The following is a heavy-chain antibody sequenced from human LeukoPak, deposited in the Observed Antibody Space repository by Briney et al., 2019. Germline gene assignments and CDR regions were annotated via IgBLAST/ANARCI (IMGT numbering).Heavy chain of an antibody. CDR3: ARLRDYGDYDFDY. CDR1: GFTFSSYW. D-gene: IGHD4-17*01. CDR2: IKQDGSEK. Sequence: GGSLRLSCAASGFTFSSYWMSWVREAPGKGLEWVSNIKQDGSEKYYADSVKGRFTISRDNAKNSLYLQMNSLRAEDTAVYYCARLRDYGDYDFDYWGQGTLVTVSS. J-gene: IGHJ4*02. V-gene: IGHV3-7*01.